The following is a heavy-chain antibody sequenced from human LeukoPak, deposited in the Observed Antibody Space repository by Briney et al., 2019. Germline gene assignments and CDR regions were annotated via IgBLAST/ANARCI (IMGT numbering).Heavy chain of an antibody. D-gene: IGHD1-26*01. CDR2: ISGSGGST. Sequence: GRSLRLSCAASGFTFSSYAMSWVRQAPGKGLEWVSAISGSGGSTYYADSVKGRFTISRDNSKNTLYLQMNSLRAEDTAVYYCASAVTWSSDAFDIWGQGTKVTVSS. J-gene: IGHJ3*02. V-gene: IGHV3-23*01. CDR1: GFTFSSYA. CDR3: ASAVTWSSDAFDI.